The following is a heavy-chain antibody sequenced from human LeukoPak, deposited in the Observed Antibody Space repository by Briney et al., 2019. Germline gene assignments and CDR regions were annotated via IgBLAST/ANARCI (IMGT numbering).Heavy chain of an antibody. CDR1: GFTFSSYS. D-gene: IGHD3-3*01. V-gene: IGHV3-21*01. CDR2: ISSSSSYI. CDR3: AREGYYDFWSGYPRYFDY. Sequence: PGGSLRLSCAASGFTFSSYSMNWVRQAPGKGLEWVSSISSSSSYIYYADSVKGRFTISRDNAKNSLYLQMNSLRAEDTAVYYCAREGYYDFWSGYPRYFDYWGQGTLVTVSS. J-gene: IGHJ4*02.